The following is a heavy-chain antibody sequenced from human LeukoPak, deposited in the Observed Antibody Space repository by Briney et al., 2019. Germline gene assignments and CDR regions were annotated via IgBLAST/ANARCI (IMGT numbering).Heavy chain of an antibody. V-gene: IGHV3-30*01. Sequence: GGSLRLSCAASGFTFSSHAMHWVRQAPGRGVEWVAVISYDGSNSYYADSVKGRFTISRDNSKNTLYLQMNSLRAEDTAVYYCARSSSNAFDIWGQGTMVTVSS. CDR2: ISYDGSNS. CDR3: ARSSSNAFDI. D-gene: IGHD2-2*01. J-gene: IGHJ3*02. CDR1: GFTFSSHA.